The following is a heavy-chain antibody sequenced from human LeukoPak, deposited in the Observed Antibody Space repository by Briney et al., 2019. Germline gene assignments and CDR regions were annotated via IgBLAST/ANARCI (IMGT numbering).Heavy chain of an antibody. CDR2: IVPMFGTD. J-gene: IGHJ3*02. CDR3: ARDLLSVDNYDALDI. Sequence: SVKVSCKASGAAFGSHSISWVRHAPGQGLEWMGGIVPMFGTDVYAQRFQGRVTVTADESTTTAYMELISLTSEDTAMYYCARDLLSVDNYDALDIWGQGTMVTVSS. V-gene: IGHV1-69*13. CDR1: GAAFGSHS. D-gene: IGHD5-12*01.